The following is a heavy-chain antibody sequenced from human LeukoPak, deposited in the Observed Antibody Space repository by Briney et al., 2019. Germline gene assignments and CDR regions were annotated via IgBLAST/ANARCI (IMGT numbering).Heavy chain of an antibody. CDR2: IYTSGST. J-gene: IGHJ3*02. CDR1: GGSVSSYY. Sequence: SETLSLTCTVSGGSVSSYYWSWIRQPAGKGLEWIGRIYTSGSTNYNPSLKSRVTMSVDTSKNQFSLKLSSVTAADTAVYYCARDVEPWNCAGHAFDIWGQGTMVTVSS. D-gene: IGHD1-7*01. V-gene: IGHV4-4*07. CDR3: ARDVEPWNCAGHAFDI.